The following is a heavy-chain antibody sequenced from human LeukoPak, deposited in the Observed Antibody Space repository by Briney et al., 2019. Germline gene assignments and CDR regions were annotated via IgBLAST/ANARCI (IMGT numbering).Heavy chain of an antibody. CDR1: GYTFTGYY. D-gene: IGHD3-10*01. Sequence: ASVKVSCKASGYTFTGYYMHWVRQAPGQGLEWMGWINPNSGGTNYAQKFQGRVTMTRDTSISTAYMELSSLRSEDTAVYYCARVYYGSGSYPGFYYYYMDVWGKGTTVTISS. CDR2: INPNSGGT. V-gene: IGHV1-2*02. CDR3: ARVYYGSGSYPGFYYYYMDV. J-gene: IGHJ6*03.